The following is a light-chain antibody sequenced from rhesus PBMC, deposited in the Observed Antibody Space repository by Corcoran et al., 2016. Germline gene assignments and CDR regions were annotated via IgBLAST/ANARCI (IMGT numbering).Light chain of an antibody. CDR3: QQYSSSPWT. J-gene: IGKJ1*01. V-gene: IGKV1-22*01. CDR1: QSISSW. Sequence: DIPMTQYPSSLSASVGDTVTITCRASQSISSWLAWYQQKPGKDPKRLIYKASSLQSGVTSRFSGSGAGTDFTLTISSLQSEDYATYYCQQYSSSPWTFGQGTKVEIK. CDR2: KAS.